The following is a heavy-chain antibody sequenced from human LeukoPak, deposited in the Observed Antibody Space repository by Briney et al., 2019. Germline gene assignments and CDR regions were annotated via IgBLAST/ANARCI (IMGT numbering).Heavy chain of an antibody. J-gene: IGHJ5*02. CDR1: GGSFSGYY. CDR3: ARGRRIFHRDCSSTSCYNLNWFDP. D-gene: IGHD2-2*02. V-gene: IGHV4-34*01. Sequence: SETLSLTCAVYGGSFSGYYWSWIRRPPGKGLEWIGEINHSGSTNYNPSLKSRVTISVDTSKNQFSLKLSSVTAADTAVYYCARGRRIFHRDCSSTSCYNLNWFDPWGQGTLVTVSS. CDR2: INHSGST.